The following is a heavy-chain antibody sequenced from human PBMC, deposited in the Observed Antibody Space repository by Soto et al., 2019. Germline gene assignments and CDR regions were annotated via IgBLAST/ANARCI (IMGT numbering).Heavy chain of an antibody. CDR3: ARGTVGYCTSGVCFGDVDH. V-gene: IGHV4-31*03. Sequence: QVQLQESGPGLVNPSQTLSLTCTVSGDSIRSDIFYWTWVRQHPGKGLEWTGYIHYSGSTYYNPSLKSRLSISVDTSKNEFSLKMTSVTAADTAVYYCARGTVGYCTSGVCFGDVDHWGQGTLVTVSS. CDR1: GDSIRSDIFY. J-gene: IGHJ4*02. D-gene: IGHD2-8*01. CDR2: IHYSGST.